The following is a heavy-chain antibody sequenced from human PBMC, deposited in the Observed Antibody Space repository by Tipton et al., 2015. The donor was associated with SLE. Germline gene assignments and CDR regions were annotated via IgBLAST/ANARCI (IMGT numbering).Heavy chain of an antibody. D-gene: IGHD6-19*01. J-gene: IGHJ5*01. CDR1: GFTFSSYE. CDR3: AREGGAGYSSGWFDY. CDR2: ISSSGSTI. Sequence: GSLRLSCAASGFTFSSYEMNWVRQAPGKGLEWVSYISSSGSTIYYADSVKGRFTISRDNAKNSLYLQMNSLRAEDTAVYYCAREGGAGYSSGWFDYWGQGTLVTVSS. V-gene: IGHV3-48*03.